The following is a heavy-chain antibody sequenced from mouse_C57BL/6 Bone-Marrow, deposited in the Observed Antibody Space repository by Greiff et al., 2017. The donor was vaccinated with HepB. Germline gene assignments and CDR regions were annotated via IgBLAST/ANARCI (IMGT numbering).Heavy chain of an antibody. CDR3: ARHRWTY. CDR2: ISSGGSYT. D-gene: IGHD2-14*01. V-gene: IGHV5-6*02. J-gene: IGHJ3*01. Sequence: DVMLVESGGDLVKPGGSLKLSCAASGFTFSSYGMSWVRQTPDKRLEWVATISSGGSYTYYPDSVKGRFTISRDNAKNTLYLQMSSLKSEDSAMYYCARHRWTYWGQGTVVTVSA. CDR1: GFTFSSYG.